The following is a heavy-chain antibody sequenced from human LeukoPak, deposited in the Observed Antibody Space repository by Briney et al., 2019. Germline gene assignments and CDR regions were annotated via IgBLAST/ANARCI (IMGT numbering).Heavy chain of an antibody. D-gene: IGHD6-13*01. J-gene: IGHJ4*02. CDR2: IKPDGTTK. CDR3: ARSIPYGTTWYGRSDY. CDR1: GFPFSSYS. Sequence: PGGSLRLSCAASGFPFSSYSKTWVRQAPGKGLEWVAHIKPDGTTKFYVDSVKGRFTISRDNALNSLYLQMNSLRAEDTAIYYCARSIPYGTTWYGRSDYWGQGTLVTVSS. V-gene: IGHV3-7*03.